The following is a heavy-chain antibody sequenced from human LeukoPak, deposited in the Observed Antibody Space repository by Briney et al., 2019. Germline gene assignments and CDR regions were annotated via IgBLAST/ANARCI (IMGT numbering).Heavy chain of an antibody. CDR2: INPNSGGT. J-gene: IGHJ3*02. CDR1: GYTFTGYY. CDR3: ARDGGAVIDAFDI. V-gene: IGHV1-2*02. Sequence: ASVKVSCKASGYTFTGYYMHWVRQAPGQGLEWMGWINPNSGGTNYAQKFQGRVTMTGDTSISTAYMELSRLRSDDTAVYYCARDGGAVIDAFDIWGQGTMVTVSS. D-gene: IGHD3-16*01.